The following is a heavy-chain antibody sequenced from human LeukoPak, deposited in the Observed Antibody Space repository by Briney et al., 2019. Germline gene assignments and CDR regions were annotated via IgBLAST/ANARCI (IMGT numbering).Heavy chain of an antibody. CDR2: INPNSGGT. V-gene: IGHV1-2*06. D-gene: IGHD6-19*01. CDR1: GYTFTGYY. CDR3: ARDPRIAVAGKYFDY. Sequence: ASVKVSCKTSGYTFTGYYMHWVRQAPGQGLEWMGRINPNSGGTNYAQKFQGRVTMTRDTSISTAYMGLSRLRSDDTAVYYCARDPRIAVAGKYFDYWGQGTLVTVSS. J-gene: IGHJ4*02.